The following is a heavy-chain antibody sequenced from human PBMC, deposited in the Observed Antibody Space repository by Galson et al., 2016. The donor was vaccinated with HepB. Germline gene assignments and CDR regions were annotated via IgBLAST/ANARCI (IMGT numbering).Heavy chain of an antibody. Sequence: SLRLSCAASGFTFSDYGIHWVRQAPGKGLEWVAVLSFDGINKYYADSVKGRFTISRDNSKNTMYLQMNSLRAEDTAVYYCAKDAYTWRWLLSFFPDYWGQGTLVTVSS. CDR3: AKDAYTWRWLLSFFPDY. V-gene: IGHV3-30*18. J-gene: IGHJ4*02. CDR1: GFTFSDYG. CDR2: LSFDGINK. D-gene: IGHD5-24*01.